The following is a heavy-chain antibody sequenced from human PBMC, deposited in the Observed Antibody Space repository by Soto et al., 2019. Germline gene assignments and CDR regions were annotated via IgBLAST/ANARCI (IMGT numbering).Heavy chain of an antibody. V-gene: IGHV4-30-4*02. CDR1: GGSISSGDYY. J-gene: IGHJ4*02. CDR3: AHRRSYYGGSGNLLSVTEFDY. D-gene: IGHD3-22*01. Sequence: SETLSLTCTVSGGSISSGDYYWSWIRQPPGKGLEWIGYIYYSGSTYYSPSLKSRLTITKDTSRNQVVLTMTNMDPVDTATYCCAHRRSYYGGSGNLLSVTEFDYWGQGTLVTVSS. CDR2: IYYSGST.